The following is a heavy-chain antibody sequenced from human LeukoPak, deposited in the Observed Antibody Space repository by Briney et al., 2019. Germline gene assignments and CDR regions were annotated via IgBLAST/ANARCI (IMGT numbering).Heavy chain of an antibody. D-gene: IGHD2-8*01. J-gene: IGHJ3*02. CDR1: GYTFTSYG. V-gene: IGHV1-18*01. CDR2: ISAYNGNT. CDR3: VWSRGCTHGVCYVGSDAFDI. Sequence: ASVKVSCTASGYTFTSYGISWVRQAPGQGLEWMGWISAYNGNTNYAQKFQGRVTMTTDTSTSTAYMELRSLRSDDTAVYYCVWSRGCTHGVCYVGSDAFDIWGQGTMVTVSS.